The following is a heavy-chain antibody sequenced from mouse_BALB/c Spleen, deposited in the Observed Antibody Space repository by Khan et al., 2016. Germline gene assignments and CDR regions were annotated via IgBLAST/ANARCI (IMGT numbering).Heavy chain of an antibody. CDR3: ARGITTVVDAWFAY. Sequence: QVTLKESGPGILQPSQTLSLTCSFSGFSLSTSGMGVSWIRQPSGKGLEWLAHIYWDDDKRYNPSLKSRLTISKDTSSNQVFLKITSVDTADTATYYCARGITTVVDAWFAYWGQGTLVTVSA. CDR1: GFSLSTSGMG. V-gene: IGHV8-12*01. CDR2: IYWDDDK. J-gene: IGHJ3*01. D-gene: IGHD1-1*01.